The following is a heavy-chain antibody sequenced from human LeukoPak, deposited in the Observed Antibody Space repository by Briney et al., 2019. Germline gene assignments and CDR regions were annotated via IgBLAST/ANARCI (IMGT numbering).Heavy chain of an antibody. Sequence: GGSLRLACAASGFTFSSYAMSWVRQAPGEGLEWVSAISGSGGSTYYADSVKGRFTISRDNSKNTLYLQMNSLRAEDTAVYYCAKDGSSGFPGGAFDTWGQGTMVTVSS. D-gene: IGHD6-19*01. V-gene: IGHV3-23*01. CDR1: GFTFSSYA. J-gene: IGHJ3*02. CDR3: AKDGSSGFPGGAFDT. CDR2: ISGSGGST.